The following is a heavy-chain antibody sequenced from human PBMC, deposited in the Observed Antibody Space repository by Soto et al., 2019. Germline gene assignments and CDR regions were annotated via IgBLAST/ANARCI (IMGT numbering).Heavy chain of an antibody. CDR3: ARDMDRHCSSSSCCGNWFDP. V-gene: IGHV1-18*01. J-gene: IGHJ5*02. Sequence: ASVKVSCKASGYTFPNYGVSWVRQAPGQGLEWMGWISAYNGDTIYAQKVQGRVTMTTDTSTSTAYMELRSLRSDDTAVYYCARDMDRHCSSSSCCGNWFDPWG. CDR1: GYTFPNYG. D-gene: IGHD2-2*01. CDR2: ISAYNGDT.